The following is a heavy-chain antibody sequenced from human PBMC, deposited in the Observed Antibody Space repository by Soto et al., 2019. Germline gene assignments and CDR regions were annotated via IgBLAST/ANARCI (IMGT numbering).Heavy chain of an antibody. CDR2: ISWDGGST. J-gene: IGHJ1*01. CDR1: GFTFDDYT. V-gene: IGHV3-43*01. D-gene: IGHD3-22*01. Sequence: GGSLRLSCAASGFTFDDYTMHWVRQAPGKGLEWVSLISWDGGSTYYADSVKGRFTISRDNSKNSLYLQMNSLRTEDTALHYCAKDIAAGYDSSCYSFQHWGQGTLVTVSS. CDR3: AKDIAAGYDSSCYSFQH.